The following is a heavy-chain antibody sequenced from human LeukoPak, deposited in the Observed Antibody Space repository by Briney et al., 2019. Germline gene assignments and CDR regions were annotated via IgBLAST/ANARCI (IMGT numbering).Heavy chain of an antibody. CDR2: INSDGSST. Sequence: PGGSLRLSCAASGFTFSSYWMHWVRQAPGKGLVWVSRINSDGSSTSYADSVKGRFTISRDNAKNTLYLQMNSLRAEDTAVYYCAREETYYYDSSGYYSDYWGQGTLVTVSS. V-gene: IGHV3-74*01. D-gene: IGHD3-22*01. CDR1: GFTFSSYW. J-gene: IGHJ4*02. CDR3: AREETYYYDSSGYYSDY.